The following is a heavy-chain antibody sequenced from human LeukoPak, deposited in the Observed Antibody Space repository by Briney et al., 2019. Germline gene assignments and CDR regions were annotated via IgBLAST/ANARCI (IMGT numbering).Heavy chain of an antibody. D-gene: IGHD5-18*01. CDR2: IRYDARNI. Sequence: GSLRLSCAASGFTFSNYGMHWVRQAPGKGLEWVAFIRYDARNIYYADSVKGRFTIYRDNSKKTLYLQMNSLRAEDTAFYYCAKDIYSYGELDHWGQGTLVIVSS. V-gene: IGHV3-30*02. CDR1: GFTFSNYG. J-gene: IGHJ4*02. CDR3: AKDIYSYGELDH.